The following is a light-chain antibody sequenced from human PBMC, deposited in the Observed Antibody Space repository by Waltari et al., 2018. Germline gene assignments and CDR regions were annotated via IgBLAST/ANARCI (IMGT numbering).Light chain of an antibody. V-gene: IGKV3-11*01. CDR2: DAS. Sequence: EIVLTQSPGTLSLSPGERATLSCRARPRVSSSYLAWYQQKPGQAPRLLIYDASNRATGIPARFSGSGSGTDFTLTISSLEPEDFAVYYCQQRSNWPPITFGGGTKVEIK. J-gene: IGKJ4*01. CDR1: PRVSSSY. CDR3: QQRSNWPPIT.